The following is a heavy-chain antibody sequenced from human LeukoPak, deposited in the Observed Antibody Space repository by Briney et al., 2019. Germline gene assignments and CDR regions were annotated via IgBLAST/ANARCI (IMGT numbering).Heavy chain of an antibody. CDR2: IYYSGST. D-gene: IGHD3-10*01. V-gene: IGHV4-31*03. CDR1: GGSISSGGYY. Sequence: SETLSLTCTVSGGSISSGGYYWSWIRQHPGKGLEWIGYIYYSGSTYYNPSLKSRVTISVDTSKNQFSLKLSSVTAADTAVHYCAREPSGSYYNVNYYYGMDVWGQGTTVTVSS. J-gene: IGHJ6*02. CDR3: AREPSGSYYNVNYYYGMDV.